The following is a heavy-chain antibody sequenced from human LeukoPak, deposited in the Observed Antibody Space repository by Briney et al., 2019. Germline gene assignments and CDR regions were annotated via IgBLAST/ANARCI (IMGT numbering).Heavy chain of an antibody. Sequence: ASVKVSCKASGYTFTSYGISWVRQAPGQGLEWMGWIRVYNGDTNYAQKLQGRVTMTTDTSTSTAYMELRSLRSDDTAVYYCAREGYYDSSGYYYVGAFDIWGQGTMVTVSS. D-gene: IGHD3-22*01. CDR3: AREGYYDSSGYYYVGAFDI. V-gene: IGHV1-18*01. J-gene: IGHJ3*02. CDR2: IRVYNGDT. CDR1: GYTFTSYG.